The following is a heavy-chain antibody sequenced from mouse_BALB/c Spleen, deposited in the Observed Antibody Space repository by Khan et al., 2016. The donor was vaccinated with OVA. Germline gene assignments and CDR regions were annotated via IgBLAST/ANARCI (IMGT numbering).Heavy chain of an antibody. CDR2: ISYSGST. V-gene: IGHV3-2*02. CDR3: ARTARIKY. D-gene: IGHD1-2*01. Sequence: EVQLVESGPGLVKPSQSLSLTCTVTGYSITSGYGWNWLRQFPGNKLEWMGYISYSGSTNYNPSLKSRISITRDTSKNQFFLQLNSVTTEDTAIYYCARTARIKYWGQGTTLTVSS. CDR1: GYSITSGYG. J-gene: IGHJ2*01.